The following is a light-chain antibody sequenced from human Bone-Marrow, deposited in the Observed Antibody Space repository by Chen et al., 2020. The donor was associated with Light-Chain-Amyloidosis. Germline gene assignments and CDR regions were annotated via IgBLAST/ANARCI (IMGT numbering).Light chain of an antibody. J-gene: IGLJ3*02. Sequence: SYVLTQPSSVSVAPGQTATIARGGNNLGSTRVDWYQQTPGQAPLLVVYDDSDRPSGIPERLSGSNSGNTATLTISRVEAEDEADYYCQVWDRSSDRPVFGGGTKLTVL. CDR3: QVWDRSSDRPV. CDR2: DDS. V-gene: IGLV3-21*02. CDR1: NLGSTR.